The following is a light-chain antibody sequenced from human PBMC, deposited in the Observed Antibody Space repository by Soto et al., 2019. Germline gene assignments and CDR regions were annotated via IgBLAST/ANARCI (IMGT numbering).Light chain of an antibody. CDR2: DAS. V-gene: IGKV3-11*01. CDR3: QQRSNWPPLT. J-gene: IGKJ5*01. Sequence: EIVLTQSPATLSLSAGERATLSCMASQSVSSYLAWYQQKPGQAPRLLIYDASNRATGIPARFSGSGSGTDFTLTISSLEPEDFAVYYCQQRSNWPPLTFGQGTRLET. CDR1: QSVSSY.